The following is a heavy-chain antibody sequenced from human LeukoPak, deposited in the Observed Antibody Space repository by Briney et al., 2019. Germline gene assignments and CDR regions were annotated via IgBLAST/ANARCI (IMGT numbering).Heavy chain of an antibody. CDR2: INHSGST. V-gene: IGHV4-34*01. D-gene: IGHD4-11*01. CDR1: GGSFSGYY. Sequence: SETLSLTCAVYGGSFSGYYWSWIRQPPGKGLEWIGEINHSGSTNYNPSLKSRVTISVDTSKNQFSLKLSSVTAADTAVYYCASPYSNYGAFDIWGQGTMVTVSS. CDR3: ASPYSNYGAFDI. J-gene: IGHJ3*02.